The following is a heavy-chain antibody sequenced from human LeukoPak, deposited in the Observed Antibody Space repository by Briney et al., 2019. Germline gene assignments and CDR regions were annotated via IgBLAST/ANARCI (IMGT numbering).Heavy chain of an antibody. Sequence: PGGSLRLSCAASGFTFRTYGMHWVRQAPGKGLEWVAFIRYDGNNKYYADSVKGRFTISRDNSKNTLCLQMNSLRAEDTAVYYCGKVYYDFWSGPSLGAFDIWGQGTMLTVSS. D-gene: IGHD3-3*01. V-gene: IGHV3-30*02. CDR1: GFTFRTYG. CDR2: IRYDGNNK. J-gene: IGHJ3*02. CDR3: GKVYYDFWSGPSLGAFDI.